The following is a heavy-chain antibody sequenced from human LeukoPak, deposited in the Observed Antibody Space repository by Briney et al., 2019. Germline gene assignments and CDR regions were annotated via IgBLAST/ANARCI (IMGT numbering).Heavy chain of an antibody. J-gene: IGHJ4*02. V-gene: IGHV4-59*01. Sequence: SETLSLTCTVSGGSISSYYWSWIRQPPGEGLEWIGYIYYSGSTNYNPSLKSRVTISVDTSKNQFSLKLSSVTAADTAVYYCARGYGDYVSDYWGQGTLVTVSS. CDR1: GGSISSYY. CDR3: ARGYGDYVSDY. CDR2: IYYSGST. D-gene: IGHD4-17*01.